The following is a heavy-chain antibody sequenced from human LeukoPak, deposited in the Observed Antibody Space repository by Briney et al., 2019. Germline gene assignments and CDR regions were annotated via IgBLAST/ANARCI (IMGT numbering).Heavy chain of an antibody. CDR1: GFTFDDYA. D-gene: IGHD5-12*01. J-gene: IGHJ4*02. V-gene: IGHV3-9*01. CDR2: ISGKGGTI. CDR3: AKDSTRGYSGYDGGHFDH. Sequence: GGSLRLSCAASGFTFDDYAMHWVRQVPGKGLEWVSGISGKGGTIGYADSVKGRLTISRDNAKNTLYLQMNSLRAEDTALYYCAKDSTRGYSGYDGGHFDHWGQGTLVTVSS.